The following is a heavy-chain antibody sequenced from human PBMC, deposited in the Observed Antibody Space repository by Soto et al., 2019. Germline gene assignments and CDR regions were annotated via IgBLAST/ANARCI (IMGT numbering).Heavy chain of an antibody. D-gene: IGHD3-10*01. Sequence: QVQLQQWGAGLLKPSETLSLTCAVYGGSFSGYQWTWIRQTPGKGLEWIGEINDSGNINYNPSLKSRVTICVDTAKKQTSLKLSSVTAADTAVYYCARGLILWFGELSRRGGYYYYMDVWGKGTSVTVSS. CDR3: ARGLILWFGELSRRGGYYYYMDV. CDR1: GGSFSGYQ. CDR2: INDSGNI. J-gene: IGHJ6*03. V-gene: IGHV4-34*01.